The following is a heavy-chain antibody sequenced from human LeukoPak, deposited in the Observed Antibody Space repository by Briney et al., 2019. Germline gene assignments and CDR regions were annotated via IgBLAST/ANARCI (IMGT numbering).Heavy chain of an antibody. CDR3: ARSDIVVVVAATQGYFDY. V-gene: IGHV1-69*01. CDR2: IIPIFGTA. D-gene: IGHD2-15*01. CDR1: GGTFSSYA. J-gene: IGHJ4*02. Sequence: SVRVSCKASGGTFSSYAISWVRQAPGQGLEWMGGIIPIFGTANYAQKFQGRVTITADESTSTAYMELSSLRSEGTAVYYCARSDIVVVVAATQGYFDYWGQGTLVTVSS.